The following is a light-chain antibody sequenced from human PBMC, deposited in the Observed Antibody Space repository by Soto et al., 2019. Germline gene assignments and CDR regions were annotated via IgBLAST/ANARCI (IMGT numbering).Light chain of an antibody. CDR3: HQYNNWPRT. CDR2: DAS. CDR1: QSVGNN. J-gene: IGKJ1*01. V-gene: IGKV3-15*01. Sequence: ETVMTQSPATLSVSPGEGATLSCRASQSVGNNLAWYQQKPGQAPRLIIYDASTRATGVPARFSGSGSGTEFTLTISRLQSEDCAVYFCHQYNNWPRTFGQGTKVEIK.